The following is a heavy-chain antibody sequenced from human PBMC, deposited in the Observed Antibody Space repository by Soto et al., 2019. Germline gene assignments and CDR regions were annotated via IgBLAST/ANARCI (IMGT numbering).Heavy chain of an antibody. CDR1: GGSINNNDYY. Sequence: QLQESGPGLVKPSQTLSLTCTVSGGSINNNDYYWNWIRQTPGKGLELIGYVYYSGSTYYIPSLESRLSMSIDKSKNPSSLRLNSVIAADAAIYYCARMSYYYDKWYFDLWGRGTLVAVSS. J-gene: IGHJ2*01. CDR3: ARMSYYYDKWYFDL. D-gene: IGHD3-22*01. V-gene: IGHV4-30-4*01. CDR2: VYYSGST.